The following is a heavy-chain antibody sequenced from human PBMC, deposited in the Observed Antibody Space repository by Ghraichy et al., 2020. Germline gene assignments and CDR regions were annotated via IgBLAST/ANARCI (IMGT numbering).Heavy chain of an antibody. CDR2: IYTSGST. Sequence: SETLSLTCTVSGGSISSYYWSWIRQPPGKGLEWIGYIYTSGSTNYNPSLKSRVTISVDTSKNQFSLKLSSVTAADTAVYYCARGGIAAAETGIDYWGQGTLVTVSS. CDR1: GGSISSYY. J-gene: IGHJ4*02. V-gene: IGHV4-4*09. D-gene: IGHD6-13*01. CDR3: ARGGIAAAETGIDY.